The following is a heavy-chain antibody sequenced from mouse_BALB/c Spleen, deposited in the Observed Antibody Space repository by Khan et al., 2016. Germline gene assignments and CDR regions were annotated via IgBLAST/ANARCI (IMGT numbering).Heavy chain of an antibody. V-gene: IGHV3-8*02. CDR3: ARCDGSTYVRGMDY. D-gene: IGHD1-1*01. CDR2: ISHSGST. Sequence: EVQLQESGPSLVKLSQTLSLTCSVTGDSITSGYWNWIRKFPGNKVEYMGYISHSGSTYYNPSLKSRISITRDTSKNQYYLQLNSVTSEDTATYYCARCDGSTYVRGMDYWGQGTSVTVSS. CDR1: GDSITSGY. J-gene: IGHJ4*01.